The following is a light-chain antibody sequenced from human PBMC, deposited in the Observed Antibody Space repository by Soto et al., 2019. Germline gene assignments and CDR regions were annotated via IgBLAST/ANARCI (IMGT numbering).Light chain of an antibody. CDR3: CSYAGSYTLV. Sequence: QSALTQPASVSGSPGQSITISCTGTSSDVGDYNYVSWYQQHPVKAPKVMSYEVSNRPSGVSNRFSASNSGNTASLTISGLQAEDEADYYCCSYAGSYTLVFGTGTKVTVL. CDR2: EVS. CDR1: SSDVGDYNY. V-gene: IGLV2-14*01. J-gene: IGLJ1*01.